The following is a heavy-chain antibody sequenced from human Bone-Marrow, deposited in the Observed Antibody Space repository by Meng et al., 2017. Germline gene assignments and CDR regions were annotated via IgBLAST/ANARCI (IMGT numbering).Heavy chain of an antibody. CDR1: GFTFSSYA. J-gene: IGHJ4*02. CDR3: AKKGDYSGRSMNDY. D-gene: IGHD1-26*01. CDR2: ISYDGSNK. V-gene: IGHV3-30*04. Sequence: GGSLRLSCAASGFTFSSYAMHWVRQAPGKGLEWVAAISYDGSNKYYADSVKGRFTISRDNSKNTLYLQMNSLRAEDTAVYYCAKKGDYSGRSMNDYWGQGTLVTVSS.